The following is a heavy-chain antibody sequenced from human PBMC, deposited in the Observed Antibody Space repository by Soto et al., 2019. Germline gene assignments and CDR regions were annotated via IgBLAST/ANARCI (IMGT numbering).Heavy chain of an antibody. D-gene: IGHD3-22*01. CDR1: GASISSSY. V-gene: IGHV4-59*01. CDR3: ARGYYDSSGQSNTFDI. J-gene: IGHJ3*02. Sequence: SETLSLTCTVSGASISSSYWSWIRQSPGKGLEWIGYVFYSGSTNYNPSLKSRVTISVDTSENQFSLKLKSVTAADTAVYYCARGYYDSSGQSNTFDIWGQGTMVTVSS. CDR2: VFYSGST.